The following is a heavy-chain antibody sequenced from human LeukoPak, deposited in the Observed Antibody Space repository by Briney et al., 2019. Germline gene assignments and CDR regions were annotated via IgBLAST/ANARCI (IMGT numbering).Heavy chain of an antibody. CDR1: EFTFSRYA. J-gene: IGHJ4*02. D-gene: IGHD3-9*01. V-gene: IGHV3-30*04. CDR3: ARGMDYDILAGPPDY. CDR2: ISYDGSNK. Sequence: GGSLRLSCAASEFTFSRYAMHWVRQAPDKGLGWVAVISYDGSNKEFADSVKGRFTISRDNSKNSLYLQMNSLRGEDTAMYYCARGMDYDILAGPPDYWGQGTLVTVSS.